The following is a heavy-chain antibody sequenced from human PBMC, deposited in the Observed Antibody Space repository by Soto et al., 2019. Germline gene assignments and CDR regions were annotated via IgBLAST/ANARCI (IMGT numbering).Heavy chain of an antibody. CDR1: GFTFSSYW. CDR3: AVAVAGPTAIGY. D-gene: IGHD6-19*01. J-gene: IGHJ4*02. Sequence: EVQLVESGGGLVQPGGSLRLSCAASGFTFSSYWMHWVRQAPGKGLVWVSRINRDVSSTSYADSVKGRFTISRDNAKNTLYLQLNSLRAEDTAVYYCAVAVAGPTAIGYWGQGTLVTVSS. V-gene: IGHV3-74*01. CDR2: INRDVSST.